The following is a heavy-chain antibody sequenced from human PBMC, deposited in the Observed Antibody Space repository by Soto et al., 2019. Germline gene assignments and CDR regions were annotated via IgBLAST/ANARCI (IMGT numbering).Heavy chain of an antibody. Sequence: GSLRLSCAASGFTFISYAMSWVRQAPGKGLEWVSAISGSGGSTYYADSVKGRFTISRDNSKNTLYLQMNSLRAEDTAVYYCAKDPLLWFGDQSNFDYLGQGTLVTGS. CDR2: ISGSGGST. CDR3: AKDPLLWFGDQSNFDY. D-gene: IGHD3-10*01. CDR1: GFTFISYA. V-gene: IGHV3-23*01. J-gene: IGHJ4*02.